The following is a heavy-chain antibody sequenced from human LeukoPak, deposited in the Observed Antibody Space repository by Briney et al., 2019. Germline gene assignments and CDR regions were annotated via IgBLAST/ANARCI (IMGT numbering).Heavy chain of an antibody. CDR1: GFTFSTNW. CDR2: IKQTGSEK. V-gene: IGHV3-7*01. D-gene: IGHD3-22*01. J-gene: IGHJ3*02. CDR3: VRLIYYDSSGSPPAFDI. Sequence: GGSLRLSCAASGFTFSTNWMSWVRQAPGKGLEWVANIKQTGSEKYYVDSVKGRFTISRDNAKNSLYLQMNSLRAEDTAVYYCVRLIYYDSSGSPPAFDIWGQGTMVTVSS.